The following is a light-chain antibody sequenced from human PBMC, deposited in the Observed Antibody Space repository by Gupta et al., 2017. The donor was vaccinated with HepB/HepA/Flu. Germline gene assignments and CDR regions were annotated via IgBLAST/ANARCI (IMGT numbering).Light chain of an antibody. CDR3: QQYSDWPPLT. CDR1: QSVSNN. V-gene: IGKV3-15*01. CDR2: GAS. Sequence: EIVMTQSPVTLSVSPGERATLSCRASQSVSNNVAWYQQKPGQAPRLLIYGASTRDTGIPARFSGSGYGTEFTLIISSRQSEDFAVYYCQQYSDWPPLTFGGGTQVEI. J-gene: IGKJ4*01.